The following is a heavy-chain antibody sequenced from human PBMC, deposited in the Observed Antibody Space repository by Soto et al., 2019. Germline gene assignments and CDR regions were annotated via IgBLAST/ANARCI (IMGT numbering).Heavy chain of an antibody. V-gene: IGHV3-23*01. Sequence: EVQLLESGGVLVQPGGSLRLSCAASGFTFSSYAMSWVRQAPGKELEWVSAISGSGSSTYYADSGQGRFPISRDNSKNTLYLQMKSLIAEDTAVYYCAKESDAVLMVYDPDYVYLDVRGKGTPVTVSS. D-gene: IGHD2-8*01. CDR1: GFTFSSYA. J-gene: IGHJ6*03. CDR3: AKESDAVLMVYDPDYVYLDV. CDR2: ISGSGSST.